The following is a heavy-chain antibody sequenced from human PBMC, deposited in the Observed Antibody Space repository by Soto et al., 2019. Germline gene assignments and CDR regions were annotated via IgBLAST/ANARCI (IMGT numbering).Heavy chain of an antibody. CDR1: GFTFSTYE. CDR3: VRDTMRASAAASLDY. J-gene: IGHJ4*02. V-gene: IGHV3-48*03. CDR2: ISVSGNII. D-gene: IGHD2-2*01. Sequence: GGSLRLSFAASGFTFSTYEFNWVRQAPGRGLEWISYISVSGNIIKYAESVKGRFTISRDNAGNSLHLHMSNLRVDDTALYFCVRDTMRASAAASLDYWGQGTQVTVSS.